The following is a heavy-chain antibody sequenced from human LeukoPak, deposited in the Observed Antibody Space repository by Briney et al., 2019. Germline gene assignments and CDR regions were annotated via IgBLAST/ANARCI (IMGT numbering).Heavy chain of an antibody. CDR1: EFTFTRYA. D-gene: IGHD3-22*01. V-gene: IGHV3-23*01. CDR3: AKDIVLDRSDWHSWYFDL. Sequence: GGSLRLSCEASEFTFTRYAMGWVRQAPGKGLEWVSTISGSGGSRYYADSVKGRFTISRDNSRNTVYLEMNRLRVDDTAVYHCAKDIVLDRSDWHSWYFDLWGRGTLVTVSS. CDR2: ISGSGGSR. J-gene: IGHJ2*01.